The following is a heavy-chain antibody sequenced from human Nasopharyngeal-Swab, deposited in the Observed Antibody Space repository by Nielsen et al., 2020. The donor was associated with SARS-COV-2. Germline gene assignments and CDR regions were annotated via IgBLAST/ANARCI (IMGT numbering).Heavy chain of an antibody. Sequence: WIRQPPGKGLEWVAVISYDGSNKYYADSVKGRFTISRDNSKNTLYLQMNSLRAEDTAVYYCARAEGYSHGPLIYYYYMDVWGKGTTVTVSS. CDR2: ISYDGSNK. V-gene: IGHV3-30-3*01. D-gene: IGHD5-18*01. CDR3: ARAEGYSHGPLIYYYYMDV. J-gene: IGHJ6*03.